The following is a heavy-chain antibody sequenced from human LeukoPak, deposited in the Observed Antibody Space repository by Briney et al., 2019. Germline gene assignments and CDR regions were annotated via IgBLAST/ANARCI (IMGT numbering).Heavy chain of an antibody. CDR1: GFTFSNHA. J-gene: IGHJ4*02. V-gene: IGHV3-30*04. Sequence: PGGTLRLSCAASGFTFSNHAMHWVRQGPGKGLEWVALISFDESTNYYADSVKGRFTISRDNSKNTQYLQMNSLRPEDTAVYYCARDRTPYCRSTTCYARLDYWGQGTLVTVSS. CDR3: ARDRTPYCRSTTCYARLDY. D-gene: IGHD2-2*01. CDR2: ISFDESTN.